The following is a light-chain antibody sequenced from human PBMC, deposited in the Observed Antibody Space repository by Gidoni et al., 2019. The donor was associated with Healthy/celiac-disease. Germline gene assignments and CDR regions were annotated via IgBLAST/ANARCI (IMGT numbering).Light chain of an antibody. CDR2: GAS. CDR1: QSVSSN. Sequence: EIVITHSPATLSVSPGERATLSCRASQSVSSNLAWYQQKPGQAPRLLIYGASTRATGIPARFSGSGSGTEFTLTISSLQSEDFAVYYCQQYNNWPPLTFGGGTKVEIK. CDR3: QQYNNWPPLT. V-gene: IGKV3-15*01. J-gene: IGKJ4*01.